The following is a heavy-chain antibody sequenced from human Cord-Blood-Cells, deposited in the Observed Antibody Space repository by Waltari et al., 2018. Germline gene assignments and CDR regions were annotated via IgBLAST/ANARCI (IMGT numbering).Heavy chain of an antibody. J-gene: IGHJ6*03. CDR3: ARDGSSSSYYYYYMDV. Sequence: QVQLVQSGAEVKKPGASVKVSCKASGYTFTSYYMHWVRQAPGPGLEWMGMINPSCGSTSYGQKFQGRVTMTRDTSTSTVYMELSSLRSEDTAVYYCARDGSSSSYYYYYMDVWGKGTTVTVSS. D-gene: IGHD6-6*01. V-gene: IGHV1-46*01. CDR2: INPSCGST. CDR1: GYTFTSYY.